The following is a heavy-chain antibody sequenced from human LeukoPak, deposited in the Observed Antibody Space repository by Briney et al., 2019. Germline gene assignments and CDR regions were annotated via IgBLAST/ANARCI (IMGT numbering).Heavy chain of an antibody. CDR1: GYSFTSYW. D-gene: IGHD3-10*01. CDR2: IYPGDSDT. V-gene: IGHV5-51*01. J-gene: IGHJ6*02. CDR3: ARHRGSGSYYKDYYYYGMDV. Sequence: GESLKISCKGSGYSFTSYWIGWMRQMPGKGLEWMGIIYPGDSDTRYSPSFQGQVTISADKSISTAYLQWSSLKASDTAMYYCARHRGSGSYYKDYYYYGMDVWGQGTTVTVSS.